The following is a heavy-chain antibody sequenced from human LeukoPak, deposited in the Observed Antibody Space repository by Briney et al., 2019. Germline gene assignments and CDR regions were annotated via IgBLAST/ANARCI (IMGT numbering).Heavy chain of an antibody. J-gene: IGHJ5*02. V-gene: IGHV3-30*02. CDR3: AKGYDFWSGSESQFDP. CDR1: GFTFSSYG. CDR2: IRYDGSNK. Sequence: GGSLRLSCAASGFTFSSYGMHWVRQAPGKGLEWVAFIRYDGSNKYYADSVKGRFTISRDNSKNTLYLQMNSLRAEDTAVYYCAKGYDFWSGSESQFDPWGQGTLVTVSS. D-gene: IGHD3-3*01.